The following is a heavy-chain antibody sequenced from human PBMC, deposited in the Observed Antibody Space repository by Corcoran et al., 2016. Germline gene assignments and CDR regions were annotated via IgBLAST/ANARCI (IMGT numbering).Heavy chain of an antibody. CDR2: ISYDGSNK. CDR1: GFTFSSYG. V-gene: IGHV3-30*18. J-gene: IGHJ4*02. CDR3: AKGHYDFWSGDYNY. Sequence: QVQLVESGGGVVQPGRSLRLSCAASGFTFSSYGMHWVRQAPGKGLEWVAVISYDGSNKYYADSVKGRFTISRDNSKNTLYLQMNSLRAEETAVYYCAKGHYDFWSGDYNYWGQGTLVTVSS. D-gene: IGHD3-3*01.